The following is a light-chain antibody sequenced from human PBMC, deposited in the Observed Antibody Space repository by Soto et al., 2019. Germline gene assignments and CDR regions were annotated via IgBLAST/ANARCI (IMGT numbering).Light chain of an antibody. CDR2: KAS. CDR1: QTISNW. J-gene: IGKJ1*01. Sequence: RMTQSPSAVSASVGDRVTITCRASQTISNWLAWYQQKPGKAPKLLIYKASTLESGVPSRFSGSGSGTEFTLTISSLQPDDFATYYCQQYNSYPWPFGQGTKVAI. V-gene: IGKV1-5*03. CDR3: QQYNSYPWP.